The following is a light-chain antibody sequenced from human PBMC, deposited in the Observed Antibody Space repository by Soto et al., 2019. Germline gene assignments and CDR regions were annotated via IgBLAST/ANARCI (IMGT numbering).Light chain of an antibody. V-gene: IGLV2-23*01. CDR2: EGT. Sequence: QSVLTQPASVSGSPGQSITIACTGTNSDLGSYHLVSWFQQHPGKVPKVMIYEGTTRPSGVSDRFSGSKSDNTASLTISGLQAEYERDYYCCSYAGDYMFVFGTGTKVTVL. J-gene: IGLJ1*01. CDR1: NSDLGSYHL. CDR3: CSYAGDYMFV.